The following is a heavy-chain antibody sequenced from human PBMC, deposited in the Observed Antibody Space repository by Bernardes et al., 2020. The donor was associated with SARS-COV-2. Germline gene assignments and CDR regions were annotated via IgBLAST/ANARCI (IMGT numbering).Heavy chain of an antibody. CDR1: GYTFTGSY. J-gene: IGHJ6*02. D-gene: IGHD3-3*01. Sequence: ASVKVSCKASGYTFTGSYMHWVRQAPGQGLEWMGWINPNSGGTNYAQKFQGRVTMTRDTSISTAYMELRRLRSDDTAVYYCARDRIDFWSIYYYYGMDVWGQGTTVTVSS. CDR3: ARDRIDFWSIYYYYGMDV. V-gene: IGHV1-2*02. CDR2: INPNSGGT.